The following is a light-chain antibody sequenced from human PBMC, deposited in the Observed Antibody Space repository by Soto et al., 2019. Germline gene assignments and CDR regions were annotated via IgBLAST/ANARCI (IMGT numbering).Light chain of an antibody. CDR1: QSISSW. CDR3: QQYYTSSWT. Sequence: DIQMTQSPSTLSASVGDRVTTTCRGSQSISSWLARYQQKPGKVPKFLIYKASNLESGVPSRFSGSGSGTEFTLTISGLQPDNFAPSYCQQYYTSSWTFGQGTKVEIK. J-gene: IGKJ1*01. CDR2: KAS. V-gene: IGKV1-5*03.